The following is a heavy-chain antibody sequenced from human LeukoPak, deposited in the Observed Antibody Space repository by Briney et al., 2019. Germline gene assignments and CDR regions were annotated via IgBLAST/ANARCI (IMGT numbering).Heavy chain of an antibody. CDR2: IKQDGSEK. Sequence: GGSLRLSCAASEFTFSSYWMTWVRQAPGKGLEWVADIKQDGSEKYYVDSVKGRFTISRDNAKNSLYLQMNSLRAEDTAVYYCAREWYSWSGYPHYYMDVWGKGTTVTVSS. J-gene: IGHJ6*03. CDR3: AREWYSWSGYPHYYMDV. D-gene: IGHD3-3*01. V-gene: IGHV3-7*01. CDR1: EFTFSSYW.